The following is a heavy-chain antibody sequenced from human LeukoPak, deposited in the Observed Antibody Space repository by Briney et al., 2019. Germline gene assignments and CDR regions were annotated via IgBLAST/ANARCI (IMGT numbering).Heavy chain of an antibody. J-gene: IGHJ4*02. Sequence: GESLRLSCAASGFTSSAYDMHWVRQITGGGLEWVSTSGAVGDTFYSDSVKGRFTISRENAKNSVHLQMNSLRVEDSAIYFCVRAAMPYIINGRRFDYWGQGTLVTVSS. CDR1: GFTSSAYD. CDR3: VRAAMPYIINGRRFDY. CDR2: SGAVGDT. D-gene: IGHD2-2*01. V-gene: IGHV3-13*04.